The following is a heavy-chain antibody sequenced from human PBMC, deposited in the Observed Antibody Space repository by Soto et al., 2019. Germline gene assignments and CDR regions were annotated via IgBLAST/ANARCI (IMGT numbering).Heavy chain of an antibody. CDR2: ISAFNGNT. J-gene: IGHJ5*02. D-gene: IGHD2-15*01. Sequence: GASVKVSCKASGYTFTSYGLSWMRQAPGQGLEWMGWISAFNGNTNYAQKFQGSVTMTTDTSTSTAYMELRSLRSDDTAVYYCARVVVVAANCFDPWGQGTLVTVSS. CDR3: ARVVVVAANCFDP. CDR1: GYTFTSYG. V-gene: IGHV1-18*01.